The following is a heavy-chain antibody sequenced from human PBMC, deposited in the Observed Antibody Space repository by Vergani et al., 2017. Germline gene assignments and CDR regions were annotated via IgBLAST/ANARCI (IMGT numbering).Heavy chain of an antibody. CDR1: GYTFTSYA. V-gene: IGHV1-3*01. Sequence: QVQLVQSGAEVKKPGASVKVSCKASGYTFTSYAMHWVRQAPGQRLEWMGWINAGNGNTKYSQKFQGRVTMTRDTSTSTVYMELSSLRSEDTAVYYCARGVGATKEYYYYYGMDGWGQGTTVTVS. CDR2: INAGNGNT. J-gene: IGHJ6*02. CDR3: ARGVGATKEYYYYYGMDG. D-gene: IGHD1-26*01.